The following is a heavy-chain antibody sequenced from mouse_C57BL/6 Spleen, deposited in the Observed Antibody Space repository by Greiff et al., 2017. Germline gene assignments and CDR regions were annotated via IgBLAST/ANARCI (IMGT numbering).Heavy chain of an antibody. D-gene: IGHD2-4*01. CDR3: ARERRGDYDGAWFAY. Sequence: VQLQQPGTELVKPGASVKLSCKASGYTFTSYWMHWVKQRPGQGLEWIGNINPSNGGTNYTEKFKSTATLTVDKSSSTAYMQLSSLTSEDSAVYYCARERRGDYDGAWFAYWGQGTLVTVSA. CDR2: INPSNGGT. V-gene: IGHV1-53*01. J-gene: IGHJ3*01. CDR1: GYTFTSYW.